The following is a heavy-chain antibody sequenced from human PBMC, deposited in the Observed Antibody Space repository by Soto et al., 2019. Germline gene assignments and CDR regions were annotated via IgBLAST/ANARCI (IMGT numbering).Heavy chain of an antibody. D-gene: IGHD3-22*01. J-gene: IGHJ3*02. CDR2: IDPSDSYT. Sequence: PGESLKISCKGSGYSFTSYWISWVRQMPGKGLEWMGRIDPSDSYTNYSPSFQGHVTISADKSITTAYLQWSSLKASDTAVYYCARHDNSGSHGFDIWGQGTMVTVSS. V-gene: IGHV5-10-1*01. CDR3: ARHDNSGSHGFDI. CDR1: GYSFTSYW.